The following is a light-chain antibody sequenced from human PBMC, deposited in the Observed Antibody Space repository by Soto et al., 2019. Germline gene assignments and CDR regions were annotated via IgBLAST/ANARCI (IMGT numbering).Light chain of an antibody. V-gene: IGKV3-20*01. J-gene: IGKJ1*01. Sequence: EIVLTQSPGTLSLSPGERATLSCRASQSVSSSYLAWNQQKPGQAPRLLIYVASSRATGIPDRFSGSGSGTDFTLTISRLEPEDFAVYYCQQYDISPWTFGQGTKVELK. CDR1: QSVSSSY. CDR2: VAS. CDR3: QQYDISPWT.